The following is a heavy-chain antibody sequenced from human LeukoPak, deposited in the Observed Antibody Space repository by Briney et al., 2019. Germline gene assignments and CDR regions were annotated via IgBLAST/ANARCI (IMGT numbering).Heavy chain of an antibody. V-gene: IGHV4-39*01. Sequence: SETLSLTCTVSGGSISSYYWGWIRQPPGKGLEWIGSIYYSGSTYYNPSLKSRVTISVDTSKNQFSLKLSSVTAADTAVYYCVPSSSWYTGNNWFDPWGQGTLVTVSS. CDR2: IYYSGST. CDR1: GGSISSYY. D-gene: IGHD6-13*01. CDR3: VPSSSWYTGNNWFDP. J-gene: IGHJ5*02.